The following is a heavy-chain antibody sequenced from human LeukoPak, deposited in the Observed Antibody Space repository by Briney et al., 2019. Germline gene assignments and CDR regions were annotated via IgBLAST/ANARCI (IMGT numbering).Heavy chain of an antibody. V-gene: IGHV4-59*01. J-gene: IGHJ4*02. CDR1: GNSISSFF. CDR3: ARDLELERNRWNYFES. Sequence: PSETLYLTCTVSGNSISSFFWSWIRQPPGKGLEWIGSMHYSGDSKYNPSLRSRVSLSIDTSKQQFSLRLSSVTAADTAVYYCARDLELERNRWNYFESWGQGALVTVSS. D-gene: IGHD1-1*01. CDR2: MHYSGDS.